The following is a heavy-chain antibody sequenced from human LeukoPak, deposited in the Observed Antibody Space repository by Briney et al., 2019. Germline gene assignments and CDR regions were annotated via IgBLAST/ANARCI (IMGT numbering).Heavy chain of an antibody. J-gene: IGHJ4*02. Sequence: PGGPLRLPCAASGFTFGTNWVTWVPQAPGKGLEWMANIKQDGSEKYYGDSVKGRFTISRDNAKTSLYLQMNSLRAEATAVYSCARGGSPRSGYRPYWGQGTLVTVSS. CDR2: IKQDGSEK. D-gene: IGHD3-3*01. CDR1: GFTFGTNW. V-gene: IGHV3-7*04. CDR3: ARGGSPRSGYRPY.